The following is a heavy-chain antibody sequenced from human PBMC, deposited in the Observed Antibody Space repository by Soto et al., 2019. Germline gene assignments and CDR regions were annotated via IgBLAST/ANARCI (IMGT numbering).Heavy chain of an antibody. CDR2: INSDGSST. V-gene: IGHV3-74*01. J-gene: IGHJ6*02. Sequence: GGSLRLSCAASGFTFSSYWMHWVRQAPGKGLVWVSRINSDGSSTSYADSVKGRFTISRDNAKNTLFLQMNSLRAEDTAVYYCARLADVLRFLEWLSPNYYYYYGMDVWGQGTTVTVSS. CDR1: GFTFSSYW. D-gene: IGHD3-3*01. CDR3: ARLADVLRFLEWLSPNYYYYYGMDV.